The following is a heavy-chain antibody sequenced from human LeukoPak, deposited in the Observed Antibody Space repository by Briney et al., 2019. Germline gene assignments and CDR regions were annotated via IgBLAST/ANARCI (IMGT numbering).Heavy chain of an antibody. CDR3: ARDFWSGYYTED. CDR2: ISGSSSGSTSIT. V-gene: IGHV3-48*04. D-gene: IGHD3-3*01. J-gene: IGHJ4*02. Sequence: GGSLRLSCEFSGIIFSTYAMNWVRPAPGKGLEWFSYISGSSSGSTSITQYADSVKGRFTISRDNAKNSLHLQMDSLSAEDTAVYYCARDFWSGYYTEDWGQGALVIVSS. CDR1: GIIFSTYA.